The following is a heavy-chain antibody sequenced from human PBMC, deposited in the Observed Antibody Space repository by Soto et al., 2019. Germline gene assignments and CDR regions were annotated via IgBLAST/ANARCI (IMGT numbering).Heavy chain of an antibody. CDR1: GGTFSSYA. V-gene: IGHV1-69*01. CDR3: ATRNPTGAFGVGYYYYGMDV. D-gene: IGHD3-10*01. CDR2: IIPIFGTA. Sequence: QVQLVQSGAEVKKPGSSVKVSCKASGGTFSSYAISWVRQAPGQGLEWMGGIIPIFGTANYAQKFQGRVTITADESTSTAYMELSSLRSEDTAVYYCATRNPTGAFGVGYYYYGMDVWGQGTTVTVSS. J-gene: IGHJ6*02.